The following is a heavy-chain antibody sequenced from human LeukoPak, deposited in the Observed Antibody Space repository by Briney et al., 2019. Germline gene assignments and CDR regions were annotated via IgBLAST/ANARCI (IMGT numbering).Heavy chain of an antibody. CDR3: AKDREGGTNSWYVDY. V-gene: IGHV3-30*02. CDR2: IRHDRSYK. J-gene: IGHJ4*02. Sequence: SGGPLRLSCAASGFTFSSYGMHWVRQAPGKALEWVAFIRHDRSYKYYADSVKGRFTISRDNSKNTLYLQMNSLRAEATAVYYCAKDREGGTNSWYVDYWGQGILVTVSS. D-gene: IGHD6-13*01. CDR1: GFTFSSYG.